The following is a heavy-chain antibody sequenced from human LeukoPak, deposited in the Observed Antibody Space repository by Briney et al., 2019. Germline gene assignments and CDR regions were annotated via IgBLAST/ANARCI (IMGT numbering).Heavy chain of an antibody. CDR1: GGSFSGYY. Sequence: NLSETLSLTCAVYGGSFSGYYWSWIRQPPGKGLEWIGEINHSGSTNYNPSLKSRVTISVDTSKNQFSLKLSSVTAADTAVYYCARGGLSWPIFYDSSGYFPYYFDYWGQGTLVTVSS. J-gene: IGHJ4*02. V-gene: IGHV4-34*01. CDR2: INHSGST. D-gene: IGHD3-22*01. CDR3: ARGGLSWPIFYDSSGYFPYYFDY.